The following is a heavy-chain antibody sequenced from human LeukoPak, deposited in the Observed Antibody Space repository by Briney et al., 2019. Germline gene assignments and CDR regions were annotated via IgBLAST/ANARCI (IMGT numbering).Heavy chain of an antibody. CDR2: ISSSSSYI. D-gene: IGHD3-3*01. V-gene: IGHV3-21*01. CDR1: GFTFSSYS. Sequence: PGGSLSLSCAASGFTFSSYSMNWVRQAPGKGLEWVSSISSSSSYIYYADSVKGRFTISRDNAKNSLYLQMNSLRAEDTAVYYCAREDFWSGYPLYYFDYWGQGTLVTVSS. J-gene: IGHJ4*02. CDR3: AREDFWSGYPLYYFDY.